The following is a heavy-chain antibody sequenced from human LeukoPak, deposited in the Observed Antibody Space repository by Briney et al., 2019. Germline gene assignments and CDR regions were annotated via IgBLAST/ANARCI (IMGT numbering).Heavy chain of an antibody. CDR3: ARVCDDYGDWDAFDI. D-gene: IGHD4-17*01. CDR1: GGSISSGDYY. Sequence: PSETLSLTCTVSGGSISSGDYYWSWIRQHPGKGLEWIGYIYYSGSTYYNPSLKSRVTISVDTSKNQFSLKLSSVTAADTAVYYCARVCDDYGDWDAFDIWGQGTMVTVSS. J-gene: IGHJ3*02. V-gene: IGHV4-31*03. CDR2: IYYSGST.